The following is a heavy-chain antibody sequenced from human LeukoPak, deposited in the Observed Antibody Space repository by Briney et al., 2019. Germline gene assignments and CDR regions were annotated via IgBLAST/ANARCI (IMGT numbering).Heavy chain of an antibody. D-gene: IGHD6-13*01. V-gene: IGHV3-23*01. Sequence: GGSLRLSCAASGFTFSSYEMNWVRQAPGKGLEWVSAISGSGGSTYYADSVKGRFTISRDNSKNTLYLQMNSLRAEDTAVYYCAGSRRSSSWYGFDPWGQGTLVTVSS. J-gene: IGHJ5*02. CDR1: GFTFSSYE. CDR3: AGSRRSSSWYGFDP. CDR2: ISGSGGST.